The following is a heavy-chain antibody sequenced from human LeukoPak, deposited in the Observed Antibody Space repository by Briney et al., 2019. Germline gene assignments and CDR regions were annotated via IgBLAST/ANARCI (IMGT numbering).Heavy chain of an antibody. CDR3: AKEYCGGDCYSPGAEYFQH. D-gene: IGHD2-21*02. CDR1: GFTFSSYA. V-gene: IGHV3-30*04. CDR2: IRFDGSNK. Sequence: PGRSLRLSCAASGFTFSSYAMYWVRQAPGKGLEWVSFIRFDGSNKYYADSVEGRFTISRDNSKNTLYLQMNSLRAEDTAVYYCAKEYCGGDCYSPGAEYFQHWGQGTLVTVSS. J-gene: IGHJ1*01.